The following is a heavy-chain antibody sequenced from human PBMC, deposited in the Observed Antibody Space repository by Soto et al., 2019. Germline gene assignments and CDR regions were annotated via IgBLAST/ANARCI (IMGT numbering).Heavy chain of an antibody. CDR2: ISGSGSTI. J-gene: IGHJ4*02. V-gene: IGHV3-11*01. CDR3: ARVRIRAVAGTGYFDY. D-gene: IGHD6-19*01. Sequence: PGGSVRLSCAASGFIFSDYYMSWIRQAPGKGLEWVSYISGSGSTIYYADSVKGRFTISRDNAKNSLYLQMNSLRAEDTAVYYCARVRIRAVAGTGYFDYWGQGTLVTVSS. CDR1: GFIFSDYY.